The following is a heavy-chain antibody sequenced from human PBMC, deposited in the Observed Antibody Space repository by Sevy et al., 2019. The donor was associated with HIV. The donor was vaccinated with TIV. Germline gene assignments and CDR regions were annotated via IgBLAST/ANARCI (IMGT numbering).Heavy chain of an antibody. J-gene: IGHJ6*03. V-gene: IGHV3-23*01. D-gene: IGHD6-13*01. CDR3: ATTPPAASQKFYYYYYYMDV. CDR1: GFTFSSYA. Sequence: GGSLRLSCAASGFTFSSYAMSWVRQAPGKGLEWVSAISGSGGSTYYADSVKGRFTISRDKSKNTLYLQMNSLRAEDTAVYYDATTPPAASQKFYYYYYYMDVWGQGTTVTVSS. CDR2: ISGSGGST.